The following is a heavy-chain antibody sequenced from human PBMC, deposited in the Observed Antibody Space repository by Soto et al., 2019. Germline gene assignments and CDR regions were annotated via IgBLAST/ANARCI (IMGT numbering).Heavy chain of an antibody. J-gene: IGHJ3*02. V-gene: IGHV6-1*01. CDR3: AREVFAIFGVVINRAFDI. CDR2: TYYRSKWYN. CDR1: GDSVSSNSAA. D-gene: IGHD3-3*01. Sequence: SQTLSLTCAISGDSVSSNSAAWNWIRQSPSRGLEWLGRTYYRSKWYNDYAVSVKSRITINPDTSKNQFSLQLNSVTPEDTAVYYCAREVFAIFGVVINRAFDIWGQGTMVTVSS.